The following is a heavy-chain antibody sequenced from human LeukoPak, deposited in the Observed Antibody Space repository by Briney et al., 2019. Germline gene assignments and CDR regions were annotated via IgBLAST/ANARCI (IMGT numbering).Heavy chain of an antibody. D-gene: IGHD6-13*01. Sequence: ASVKVSCKASGYTFTSYDINWVRQATGQGLEWMGWMNPNSGNTGYAQKFQGRVTMTRNTSISTAYMELSSLRSEDTAVYYCARGMRRAGMAAAGTFSFDPWGQGTLVTVSS. J-gene: IGHJ5*02. V-gene: IGHV1-8*01. CDR3: ARGMRRAGMAAAGTFSFDP. CDR2: MNPNSGNT. CDR1: GYTFTSYD.